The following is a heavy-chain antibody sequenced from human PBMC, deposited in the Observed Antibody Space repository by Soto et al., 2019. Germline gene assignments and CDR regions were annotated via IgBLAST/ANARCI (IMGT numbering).Heavy chain of an antibody. CDR3: ARGENWNDGFGY. D-gene: IGHD1-1*01. CDR2: ISSSSSTI. CDR1: GFPFRSYS. J-gene: IGHJ4*02. Sequence: GGSLRLFCAALGFPFRSYSIKWVRQAPVMGLELVSYISSSSSTIYYADSVKGRFTISRDNAKNSLYLQMNSLRAEDTAVYYCARGENWNDGFGYWGQGTLVTVSS. V-gene: IGHV3-48*01.